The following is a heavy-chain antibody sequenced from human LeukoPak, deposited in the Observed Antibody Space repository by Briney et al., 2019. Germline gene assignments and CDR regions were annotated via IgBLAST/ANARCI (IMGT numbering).Heavy chain of an antibody. D-gene: IGHD1-14*01. CDR2: IWYDGSNK. CDR3: AREGITGTLGAFVDI. Sequence: GRSLRLSCAASGFTFSSYGMHWVRQAPGKGLEWVAVIWYDGSNKYYADSVKGRFTISRDNSKNTLYLQMNSLRAEDTAVYYCAREGITGTLGAFVDIWGQGTMVTVSS. V-gene: IGHV3-33*01. CDR1: GFTFSSYG. J-gene: IGHJ3*02.